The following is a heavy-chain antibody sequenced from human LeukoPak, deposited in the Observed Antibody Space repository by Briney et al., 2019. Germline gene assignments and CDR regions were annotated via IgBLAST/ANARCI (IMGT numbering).Heavy chain of an antibody. CDR2: INHSGST. V-gene: IGHV4-34*01. D-gene: IGHD3-22*01. J-gene: IGHJ4*02. CDR1: GGSFSGYY. CDR3: ATLGEYYDSSGYYYN. Sequence: SETLSLTCAVYGGSFSGYYWSWIRQPPGKGLEWIGEINHSGSTYYNPSLKSRVTISVDSSKNQFSLKLTSVTAADTAVYYCATLGEYYDSSGYYYNWGQGTLVTVSS.